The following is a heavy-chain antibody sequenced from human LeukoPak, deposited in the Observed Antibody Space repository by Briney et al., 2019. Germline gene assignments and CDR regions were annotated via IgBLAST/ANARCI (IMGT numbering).Heavy chain of an antibody. J-gene: IGHJ3*02. Sequence: SQTLSLTCTVSGDSISSGNYYWSWIRQPAGKGLEWIERIYTSGNTNYNPSLRSRVTISVDTSKNQFSLKLTSVTAADTALYYCARGPYKYDGSGAFDIWGQGTMVTVSS. D-gene: IGHD3-22*01. CDR1: GDSISSGNYY. CDR3: ARGPYKYDGSGAFDI. CDR2: IYTSGNT. V-gene: IGHV4-61*02.